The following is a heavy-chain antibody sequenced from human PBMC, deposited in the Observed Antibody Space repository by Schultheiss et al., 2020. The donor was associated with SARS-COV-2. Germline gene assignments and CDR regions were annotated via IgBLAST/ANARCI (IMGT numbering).Heavy chain of an antibody. Sequence: GGSLRLSCAASGFSFSNYAMHWVRQAPGKGLEYVSTIGGNGGSTYYANSVKGRFTISRDNSKNTLYLQMNSLRAEDTAVYYCATAGSSSYYYYAMDVWGQGTTVTVSS. D-gene: IGHD6-6*01. CDR1: GFSFSNYA. V-gene: IGHV3-64*01. CDR2: IGGNGGST. CDR3: ATAGSSSYYYYAMDV. J-gene: IGHJ6*02.